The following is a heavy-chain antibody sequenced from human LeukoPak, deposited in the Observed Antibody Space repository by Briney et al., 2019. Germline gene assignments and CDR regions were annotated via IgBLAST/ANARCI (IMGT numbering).Heavy chain of an antibody. CDR1: GYTFTSYA. CDR2: INAGNGNT. D-gene: IGHD3-10*01. Sequence: ASVKVSCKASGYTFTSYAMHWVRQTPGQRLEWMGWINAGNGNTKYSQKFQGRVTITRDTSASTAYMELSSLRSEDTAVYYCASYGSGSYYNKFDAFDIWGQGTMVTVSS. J-gene: IGHJ3*02. CDR3: ASYGSGSYYNKFDAFDI. V-gene: IGHV1-3*01.